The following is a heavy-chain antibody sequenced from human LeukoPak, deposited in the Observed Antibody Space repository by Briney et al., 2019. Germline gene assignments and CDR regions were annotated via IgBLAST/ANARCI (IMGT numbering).Heavy chain of an antibody. J-gene: IGHJ4*02. CDR3: ARQSLYPRRFDY. CDR1: GGSISSSSYY. D-gene: IGHD2/OR15-2a*01. Sequence: SETLSLTCTVSGGSISSSSYYWGWIRQPPGKGPEWIGSIYYSGSTYYNPSLKSRVTISVDTSKNQFSLKLSSVTAADTAVYYCARQSLYPRRFDYWGQGTLVTVSS. CDR2: IYYSGST. V-gene: IGHV4-39*01.